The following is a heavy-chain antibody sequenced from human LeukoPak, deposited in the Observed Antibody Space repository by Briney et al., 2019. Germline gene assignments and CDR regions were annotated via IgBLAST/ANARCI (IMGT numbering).Heavy chain of an antibody. CDR1: GFTVSSNY. CDR2: IYSGGST. J-gene: IGHJ4*02. CDR3: ARHYGSGTYYNYFTY. V-gene: IGHV3-66*04. Sequence: GGSLRLSCAASGFTVSSNYMSWVRQAPGKGLEWVSVIYSGGSTYYADFVKGRFTISRDNSKNTLFLQMNSLRAEDTATYYCARHYGSGTYYNYFTYWGQGTLVSVSS. D-gene: IGHD3-10*01.